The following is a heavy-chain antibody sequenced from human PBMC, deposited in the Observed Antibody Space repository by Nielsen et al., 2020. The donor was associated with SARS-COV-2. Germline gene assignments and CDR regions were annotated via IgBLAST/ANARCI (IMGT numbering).Heavy chain of an antibody. Sequence: GGSLRLSCAASGFTFSSYAMHWVRQAPGKGLEWVAVISYDGSNKYYADSVKGRFTISRDNSKNTLYLQMNSLRAEDTAVYYCARDPESYDISTDYGMDVWGQGTTVTVSS. V-gene: IGHV3-30-3*01. CDR1: GFTFSSYA. CDR2: ISYDGSNK. CDR3: ARDPESYDISTDYGMDV. J-gene: IGHJ6*02. D-gene: IGHD3-9*01.